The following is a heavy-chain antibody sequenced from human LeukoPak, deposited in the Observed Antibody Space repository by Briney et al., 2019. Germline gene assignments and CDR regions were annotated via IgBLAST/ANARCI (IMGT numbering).Heavy chain of an antibody. CDR1: GYTFTSYD. CDR2: MNPNSGNT. J-gene: IGHJ6*03. Sequence: GASVKVSCNASGYTFTSYDINWVRQATGQGLEWMGWMNPNSGNTGYAQKFQGRVTMTRNTSISTAYMELSSLRSEDTAVYYCARGGSGWLNYYYYYMDVWGKGTTVTVSS. D-gene: IGHD6-19*01. V-gene: IGHV1-8*01. CDR3: ARGGSGWLNYYYYYMDV.